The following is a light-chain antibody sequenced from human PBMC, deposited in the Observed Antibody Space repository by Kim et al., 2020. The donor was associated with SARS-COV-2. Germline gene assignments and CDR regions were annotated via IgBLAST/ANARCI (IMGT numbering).Light chain of an antibody. Sequence: QKVTIACSGSSSNIGRNFVSWYQQFPGTAPNLHIYDNNKRPSAIPDRFSGSKSGTSATLGITGLQTGDEADYSCGTWDTSLSAVVFGGGTQLTVL. V-gene: IGLV1-51*01. CDR3: GTWDTSLSAVV. J-gene: IGLJ2*01. CDR1: SSNIGRNF. CDR2: DNN.